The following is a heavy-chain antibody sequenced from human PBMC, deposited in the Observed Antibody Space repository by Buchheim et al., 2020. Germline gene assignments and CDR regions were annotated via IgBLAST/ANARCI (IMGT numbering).Heavy chain of an antibody. D-gene: IGHD2-15*01. V-gene: IGHV1-46*01. Sequence: QVQLVQSGAEVKKPGASVKVSCKASGYTFTSYYMHWVRQAPGQGLEWMGTINPSGGSTSYAQKFQGRVTMTRDTSTSTVYMELSSLRSEDTAVYYCALGYCSGGSCYSGGSPFDYWGQGTL. CDR2: INPSGGST. J-gene: IGHJ4*02. CDR3: ALGYCSGGSCYSGGSPFDY. CDR1: GYTFTSYY.